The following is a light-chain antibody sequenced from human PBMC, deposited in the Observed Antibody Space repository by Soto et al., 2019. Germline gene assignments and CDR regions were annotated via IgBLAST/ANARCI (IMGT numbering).Light chain of an antibody. CDR3: CSYASDDTRV. Sequence: QSALTQPASVSGSPGQSITISCTGTSSDVGGYNYVSWYQQHPGKAPKLMIYEVSNRPSGVSSRFSGSKSGNTASLTISGLQADDEADYYCCSYASDDTRVFGGGTKVTVL. J-gene: IGLJ3*02. CDR2: EVS. V-gene: IGLV2-14*01. CDR1: SSDVGGYNY.